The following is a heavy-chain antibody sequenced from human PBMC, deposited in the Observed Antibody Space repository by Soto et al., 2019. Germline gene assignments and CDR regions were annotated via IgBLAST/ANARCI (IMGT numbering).Heavy chain of an antibody. CDR2: IWYDGSNK. CDR3: AREGGLWFGELLLSPYYFDY. D-gene: IGHD3-10*01. J-gene: IGHJ4*02. V-gene: IGHV3-33*01. Sequence: GGSLRLSCAASGFTFSSYGMHWVRQAPGKGLEWVAVIWYDGSNKYYADSVKGRFTIPRDNSKNTLYLQMNSLRAEDTAVYYCAREGGLWFGELLLSPYYFDYWGQGTLVTVSS. CDR1: GFTFSSYG.